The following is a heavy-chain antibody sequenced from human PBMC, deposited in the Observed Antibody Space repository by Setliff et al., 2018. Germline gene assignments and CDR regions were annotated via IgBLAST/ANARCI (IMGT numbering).Heavy chain of an antibody. CDR2: IKSKAVGETR. Sequence: GESLKISCAASGFTFSNAWMYWVRQAPGKGLEWIGRIKSKAVGETREYVAPVQGRFTISRDDSKNTLYLQMNSLKTEDTAVYYCTTGLSYHFAYWGQGTLVTVSS. J-gene: IGHJ4*02. CDR1: GFTFSNAW. V-gene: IGHV3-15*01. CDR3: TTGLSYHFAY. D-gene: IGHD1-26*01.